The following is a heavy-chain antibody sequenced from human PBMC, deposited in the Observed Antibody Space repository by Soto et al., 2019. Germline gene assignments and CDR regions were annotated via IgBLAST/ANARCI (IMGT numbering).Heavy chain of an antibody. D-gene: IGHD2-2*01. CDR1: GFTFGDYA. J-gene: IGHJ3*02. V-gene: IGHV3-49*03. CDR3: VLGVVPAASLADAFDI. CDR2: IRSKAYGGTT. Sequence: GGSLRLSCTASGFTFGDYAMSWFRQAPGKGLEWVGFIRSKAYGGTTEYAASVKGRFTISRDDSKSIAYLQMNSLKTEDTAVYYCVLGVVPAASLADAFDIWGQGTMVTVSS.